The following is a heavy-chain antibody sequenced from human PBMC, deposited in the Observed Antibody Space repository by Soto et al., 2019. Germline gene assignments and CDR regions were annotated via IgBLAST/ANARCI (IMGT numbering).Heavy chain of an antibody. CDR1: GFTFSDFS. D-gene: IGHD2-2*01. Sequence: GGSLRLSCAASGFTFSDFSMPWGRQAPGEGLEGGSFIRFSGNTISYADSVKGRFTISRDSAKKSLYLQMNSLRAEDTAVYHCAKGYCSSSSCEKLNPFRVKYYYNGMDVWGRGTTVTVSS. CDR2: IRFSGNTI. V-gene: IGHV3-48*01. CDR3: AKGYCSSSSCEKLNPFRVKYYYNGMDV. J-gene: IGHJ6*02.